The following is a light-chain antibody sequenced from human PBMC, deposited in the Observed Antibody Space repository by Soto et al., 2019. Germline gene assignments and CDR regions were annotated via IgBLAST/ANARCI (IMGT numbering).Light chain of an antibody. J-gene: IGKJ1*01. Sequence: DIQVTQSPSTLSESVGDRVTITCGASQSIGTWLAWYQQKPGKAPKLLIFDASTLESGVPSRFSGSGSGTDFTLTISSLQPDDFATYYCQQYSDSSGAFGQGTKVDIK. V-gene: IGKV1-5*01. CDR2: DAS. CDR3: QQYSDSSGA. CDR1: QSIGTW.